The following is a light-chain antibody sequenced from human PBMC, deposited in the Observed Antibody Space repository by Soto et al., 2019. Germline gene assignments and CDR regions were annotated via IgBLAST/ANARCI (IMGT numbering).Light chain of an antibody. Sequence: DIKMTQSPSSLSASVGDRVTITCRASQYISNYLNWYQQKSGTAPKLLIHTASTLQSGVPSRFSGRGSGPDFTLTTSSVQPDDFAIYFCHQCYSTPPTFGQGTTLEIK. CDR3: HQCYSTPPT. CDR1: QYISNY. J-gene: IGKJ2*01. V-gene: IGKV1-39*01. CDR2: TAS.